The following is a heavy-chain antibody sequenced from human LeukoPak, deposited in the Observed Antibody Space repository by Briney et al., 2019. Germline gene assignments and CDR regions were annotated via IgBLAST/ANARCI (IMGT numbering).Heavy chain of an antibody. J-gene: IGHJ4*02. V-gene: IGHV4-34*01. D-gene: IGHD6-19*01. CDR1: GGSFSGYY. CDR2: INHSGST. Sequence: SETLSITCAVYGGSFSGYYWSWIRQPPGKGLEWIGEINHSGSTNYNPSLKSRVTISVDTSKNQFSLKLSSVTAADTAVYYCATYSSGWSYFDYWGQGTLVTVSS. CDR3: ATYSSGWSYFDY.